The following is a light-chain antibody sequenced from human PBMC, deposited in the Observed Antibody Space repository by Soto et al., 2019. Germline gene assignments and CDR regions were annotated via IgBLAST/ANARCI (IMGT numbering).Light chain of an antibody. V-gene: IGKV3-20*01. Sequence: IVLTQSPGTLSLSPGERATLSCRASDSVSISYLAWYQQRSGQPPRLLIYGTSTRATGIPGRFSGSGSGTDFTLTISRLEPEDSVGYFCQQWGNSPRVTFGGGTKVEI. CDR1: DSVSISY. J-gene: IGKJ4*01. CDR3: QQWGNSPRVT. CDR2: GTS.